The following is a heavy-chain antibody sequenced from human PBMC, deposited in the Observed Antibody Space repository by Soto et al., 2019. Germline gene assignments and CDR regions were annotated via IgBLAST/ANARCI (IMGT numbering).Heavy chain of an antibody. CDR2: IWYDGSNK. CDR1: GFTFNTYG. V-gene: IGHV3-33*08. Sequence: QVQLVESGGGVVRPGGSLRLSCTTSGFTFNTYGMHWVRQAPGKGLEWVAIIWYDGSNKYYADSVKGRFTISRDNSRNTLYLLMNSLRAEDTALYYCARADCTGAYCYSWRFHYGVDVWGQGTTVTVSS. J-gene: IGHJ6*02. CDR3: ARADCTGAYCYSWRFHYGVDV. D-gene: IGHD2-15*01.